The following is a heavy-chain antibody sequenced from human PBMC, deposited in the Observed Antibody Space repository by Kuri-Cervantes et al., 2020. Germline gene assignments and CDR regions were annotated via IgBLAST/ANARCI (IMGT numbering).Heavy chain of an antibody. J-gene: IGHJ4*02. CDR1: GFTFSSYA. Sequence: GESLKISCAASGFTFSSYAMHWVRQAPGKGLEWVAVISYDGSNKYYADSVKGRFTISRDNAKNTLYLQMNSLRAEDTAVYYCAKVRRGRGLGLLWFGEGYYFDYWGREPWSPSPQ. D-gene: IGHD3-10*01. CDR2: ISYDGSNK. V-gene: IGHV3-30-3*01. CDR3: AKVRRGRGLGLLWFGEGYYFDY.